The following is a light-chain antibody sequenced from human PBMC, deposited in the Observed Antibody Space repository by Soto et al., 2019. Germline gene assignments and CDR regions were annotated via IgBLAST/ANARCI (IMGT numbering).Light chain of an antibody. V-gene: IGKV3-11*01. CDR2: DAS. Sequence: EIVSTQSPATLSLSPGERATLSCRASQSVSSYLAWYQQKPGQAPRLLIYDASNRATGIPARFSGSGSGTDFTLTISSLEPEDFAVYYCQQRSNWPLGFGQGTRLEIK. J-gene: IGKJ5*01. CDR3: QQRSNWPLG. CDR1: QSVSSY.